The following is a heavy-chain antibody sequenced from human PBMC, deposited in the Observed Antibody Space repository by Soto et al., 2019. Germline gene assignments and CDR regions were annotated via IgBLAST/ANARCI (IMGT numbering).Heavy chain of an antibody. V-gene: IGHV4-34*01. J-gene: IGHJ5*02. CDR2: INHSGST. D-gene: IGHD6-13*01. Sequence: TSETLSLTCAVYGGSFSGYYWSWIRQPPGKGLEWIGEINHSGSTNYNPSLKSRVTISVDTSKNQFSLKLSSVTAADTAVYYCARGLYSSSWQRKPYNWFDPWGQGTLVTVSS. CDR1: GGSFSGYY. CDR3: ARGLYSSSWQRKPYNWFDP.